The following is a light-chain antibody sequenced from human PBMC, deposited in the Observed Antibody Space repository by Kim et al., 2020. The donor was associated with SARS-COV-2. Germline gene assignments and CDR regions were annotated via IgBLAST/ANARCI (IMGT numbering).Light chain of an antibody. V-gene: IGKV3-15*01. J-gene: IGKJ1*01. CDR1: RSVSSN. Sequence: EIVMTQSPATLSVSPGERATLSCRASRSVSSNLAWYQQKPGQAPRLLIYGASTRATGIPARFSGSGSGTEFTLTISSLQSEDFAVYYCQQYNNWRETFGQGTKVDIK. CDR3: QQYNNWRET. CDR2: GAS.